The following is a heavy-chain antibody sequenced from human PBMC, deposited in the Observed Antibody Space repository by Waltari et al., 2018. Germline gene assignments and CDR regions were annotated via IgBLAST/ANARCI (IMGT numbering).Heavy chain of an antibody. V-gene: IGHV4-39*01. CDR1: GGSISSSSYY. J-gene: IGHJ5*02. CDR2: IYYSGST. Sequence: QLQLQESGPGLVKPSETLSLTCTVSGGSISSSSYYWGWIRQPPGKGLEWIGSIYYSGSTYYNPSLKSRVTISVDTSKNQISLKLSSVTAADTAVYYCARGRITIFGVDPPLGWFDPWGQGTLVTVSS. D-gene: IGHD3-3*01. CDR3: ARGRITIFGVDPPLGWFDP.